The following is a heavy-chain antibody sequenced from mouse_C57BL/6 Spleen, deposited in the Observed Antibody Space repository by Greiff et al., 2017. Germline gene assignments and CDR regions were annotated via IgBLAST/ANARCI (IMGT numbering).Heavy chain of an antibody. J-gene: IGHJ3*01. V-gene: IGHV1-80*01. Sequence: QVHVKQSGAELVKPGASVKISCKASGYAFSSYWMNWVKQRPGEGLEWIGQIYPGDGDTNYNGKFKGKATLTADKSSSTAYMRLSRLTSEDSSVYCGAGSDYYGSSPWFAYWGQGTLVTVSA. CDR3: AGSDYYGSSPWFAY. CDR2: IYPGDGDT. D-gene: IGHD1-1*01. CDR1: GYAFSSYW.